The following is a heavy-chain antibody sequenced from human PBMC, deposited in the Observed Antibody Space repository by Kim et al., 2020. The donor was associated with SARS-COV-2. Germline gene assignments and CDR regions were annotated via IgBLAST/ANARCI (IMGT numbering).Heavy chain of an antibody. Sequence: GGSLRRSCAASGFTFGDYAMHWVRQAPGKGLEWVSGISWNSGSIGYADSVKGRFTISRDNAKNSLYLQMNSLRAEDTALYYCAKEGVGATHFDYWGQGTLVTVSS. J-gene: IGHJ4*02. D-gene: IGHD1-26*01. V-gene: IGHV3-9*01. CDR3: AKEGVGATHFDY. CDR2: ISWNSGSI. CDR1: GFTFGDYA.